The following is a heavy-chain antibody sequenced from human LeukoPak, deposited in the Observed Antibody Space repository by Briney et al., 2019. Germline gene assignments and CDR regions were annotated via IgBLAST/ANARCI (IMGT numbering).Heavy chain of an antibody. CDR2: ISFDGSDK. Sequence: PGGSLRLSCAASGFTFSHYAMHWVRQAPGKGLEWVAVISFDGSDKFYTDSVKGRFIISRGNSTNTLYLQMNSLKIEDTAVYYCARPRYGALTFDPDYFDHWGRGALVTVSS. D-gene: IGHD4/OR15-4a*01. CDR1: GFTFSHYA. CDR3: ARPRYGALTFDPDYFDH. V-gene: IGHV3-30*04. J-gene: IGHJ4*02.